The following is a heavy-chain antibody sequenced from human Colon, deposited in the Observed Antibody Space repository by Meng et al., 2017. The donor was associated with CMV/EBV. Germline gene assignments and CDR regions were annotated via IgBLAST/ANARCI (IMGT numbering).Heavy chain of an antibody. CDR1: GFTFSSYG. V-gene: IGHV3-21*06. Sequence: GESLKISCAASGFTFSSYGMNWVRQAPGKGLEWVASIGSNSTFIRYAASVKGRFTIYRDNANDSLYLQMNSLKGEDTAVYYCARGSSWGRLDYWGLGTLVTVSS. CDR3: ARGSSWGRLDY. CDR2: IGSNSTFI. J-gene: IGHJ4*02. D-gene: IGHD7-27*01.